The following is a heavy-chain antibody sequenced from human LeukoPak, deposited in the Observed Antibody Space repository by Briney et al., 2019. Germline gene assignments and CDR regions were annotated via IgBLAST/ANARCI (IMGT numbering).Heavy chain of an antibody. CDR2: INHSGST. J-gene: IGHJ4*02. V-gene: IGHV4-34*01. CDR3: ASAFFMVQGAAFDY. CDR1: GGSFSGYY. D-gene: IGHD3-10*01. Sequence: KPSETLSLTCAVYGGSFSGYYWSWIRQPPGKGLEWIGEINHSGSTNYNPSLKSRVTISVDTSKNQFSLKLSSVTAADTAVYYCASAFFMVQGAAFDYWGQGTLVTVSS.